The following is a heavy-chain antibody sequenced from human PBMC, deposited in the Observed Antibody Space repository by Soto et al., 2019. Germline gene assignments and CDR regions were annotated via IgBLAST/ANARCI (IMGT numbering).Heavy chain of an antibody. CDR1: GFTFSSYG. V-gene: IGHV3-33*01. CDR2: IWYDGSNK. J-gene: IGHJ6*02. Sequence: GGSLRLSCAASGFTFSSYGMHWVRQAPGKGLEWVAVIWYDGSNKYYADSVKGRFTISRDNSKNTLYLQMNSLRAEDTAVYYCARETVYCSSTSCERGDYYYGMDVWGQGTTVTVSS. CDR3: ARETVYCSSTSCERGDYYYGMDV. D-gene: IGHD2-2*01.